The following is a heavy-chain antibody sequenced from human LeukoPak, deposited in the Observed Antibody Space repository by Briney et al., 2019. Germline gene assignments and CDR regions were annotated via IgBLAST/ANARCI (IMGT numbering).Heavy chain of an antibody. CDR3: ARDYYGSGSYYHPRYYYGMDV. D-gene: IGHD3-10*01. J-gene: IGHJ6*02. V-gene: IGHV4-34*01. CDR1: GGSFSGYY. CDR2: INHSGST. Sequence: SETLSLTCAVYGGSFSGYYWSWIRQPPGKGLEWIGEINHSGSTNYNPSLKSRVTISVDTSKNQFSLKLSSVTAADTAVYYCARDYYGSGSYYHPRYYYGMDVWGQGTTVTVS.